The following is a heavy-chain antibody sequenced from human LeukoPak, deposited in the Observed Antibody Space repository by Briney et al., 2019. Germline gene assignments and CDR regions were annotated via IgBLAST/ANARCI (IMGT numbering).Heavy chain of an antibody. D-gene: IGHD6-13*01. V-gene: IGHV3-23*01. J-gene: IGHJ4*02. Sequence: GGSLRLSCAASGFTFSSYAMSWVRRAPGKGLEWVSAISGSGGSTYYADSVEGRFTISRDNSENTLYLQMNSLRAEDTAVYYCAKDGGHSIPTDYWGQGTLVTVSS. CDR3: AKDGGHSIPTDY. CDR2: ISGSGGST. CDR1: GFTFSSYA.